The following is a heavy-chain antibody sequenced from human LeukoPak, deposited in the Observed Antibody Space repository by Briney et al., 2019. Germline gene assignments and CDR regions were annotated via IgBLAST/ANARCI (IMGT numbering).Heavy chain of an antibody. Sequence: PGGSLRLSCAASGFTFSSYGMHWVRQAPGKGLEWVSVIYSGGSTYYADSVKGRFTISRDNSKNTLYLQMNSLRAEDTAVYYCARDGGWDGEPDAFDIWGQGTMVTVSS. CDR2: IYSGGST. CDR1: GFTFSSYG. D-gene: IGHD1-14*01. CDR3: ARDGGWDGEPDAFDI. V-gene: IGHV3-53*01. J-gene: IGHJ3*02.